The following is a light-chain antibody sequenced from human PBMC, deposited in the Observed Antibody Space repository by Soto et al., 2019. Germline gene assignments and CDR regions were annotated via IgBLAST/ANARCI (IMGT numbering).Light chain of an antibody. V-gene: IGLV2-8*01. CDR2: EVS. J-gene: IGLJ1*01. CDR3: SSYAGGNNWV. CDR1: SSDVGGYNY. Sequence: QSALTQPPSASGSPGQSVTISCTGTSSDVGGYNYVSWYQQHPGKAPKLMIYEVSKRPSGVPDRFSGSKSGNTASLTVSGLQAEDEADYYCSSYAGGNNWVFGTG.